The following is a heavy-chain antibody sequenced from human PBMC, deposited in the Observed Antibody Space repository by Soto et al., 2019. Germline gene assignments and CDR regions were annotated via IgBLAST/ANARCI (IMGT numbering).Heavy chain of an antibody. J-gene: IGHJ4*02. V-gene: IGHV4-34*01. CDR2: INHSGST. Sequence: SETLSLTCAVYGGSFSGYYWSWIRQPPGKGLEWIGEINHSGSTNYNPSLKSRVTISVDTSKNQFSLKLSSVTAADTAVYYCARLEYGEYSGYFEDYWGQGTLVTVSS. CDR1: GGSFSGYY. D-gene: IGHD5-12*01. CDR3: ARLEYGEYSGYFEDY.